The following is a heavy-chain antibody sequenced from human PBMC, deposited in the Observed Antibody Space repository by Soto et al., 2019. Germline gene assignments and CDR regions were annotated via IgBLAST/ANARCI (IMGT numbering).Heavy chain of an antibody. CDR2: INPNSGGT. CDR3: ARALWELRGAFDY. Sequence: ASVKVSCKASGYTFTGYYMHWVRQAPGQGLEWMGWINPNSGGTNYAQKFQGRVTMTRDTSISTAYMELSRLRSDDMAVYYCARALWELRGAFDYWGQGTLVTVSS. D-gene: IGHD1-26*01. V-gene: IGHV1-2*02. CDR1: GYTFTGYY. J-gene: IGHJ4*02.